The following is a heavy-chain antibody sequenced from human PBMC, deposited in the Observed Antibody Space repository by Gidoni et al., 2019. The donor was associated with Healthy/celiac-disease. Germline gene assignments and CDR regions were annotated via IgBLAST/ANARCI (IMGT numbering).Heavy chain of an antibody. J-gene: IGHJ6*02. V-gene: IGHV3-9*01. Sequence: EVQLVESGGGLVQPGRSLRLSCAASGFTFDDYAMHWVRQAPGKGLGWVSGISWNSGSIGYADSVKGRFTISRDNAKNSLYLQMNSLRAEDTALYYCAKDLLGSRDYYYYYGMDVWGQGTTVTVSS. CDR2: ISWNSGSI. D-gene: IGHD2-15*01. CDR1: GFTFDDYA. CDR3: AKDLLGSRDYYYYYGMDV.